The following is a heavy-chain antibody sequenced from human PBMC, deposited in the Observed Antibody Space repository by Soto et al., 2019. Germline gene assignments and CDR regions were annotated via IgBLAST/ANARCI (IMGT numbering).Heavy chain of an antibody. J-gene: IGHJ5*02. CDR3: ARDKPYYYGSGSYYNWFDP. CDR2: ISAYNGNT. V-gene: IGHV1-18*01. D-gene: IGHD3-10*01. CDR1: GYTFTSYG. Sequence: ASVKVSCKASGYTFTSYGISWVRQAPGQGLEWMGWISAYNGNTNYAQKLQGRVTMTTDTSTSTAYMELRSLRSDDTAVYYCARDKPYYYGSGSYYNWFDPWGQETLVTVSS.